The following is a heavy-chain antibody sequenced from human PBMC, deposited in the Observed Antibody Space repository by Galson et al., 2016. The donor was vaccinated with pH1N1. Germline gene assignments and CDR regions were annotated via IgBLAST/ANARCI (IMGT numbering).Heavy chain of an antibody. CDR3: AKASTGYSAEGFDY. J-gene: IGHJ4*02. CDR1: GFTLSSYW. CDR2: MNQDGNKK. Sequence: SLRLSCAASGFTLSSYWMSWVRQAPGKGLEWVANMNQDGNKKYYVDSVKGRFIISRDYSKNSLYLQMNSLRPEDTALYYCAKASTGYSAEGFDYWGQGTLVTVSS. V-gene: IGHV3-7*03. D-gene: IGHD6-13*01.